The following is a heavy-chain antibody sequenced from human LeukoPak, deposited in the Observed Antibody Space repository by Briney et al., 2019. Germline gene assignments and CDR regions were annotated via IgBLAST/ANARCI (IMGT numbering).Heavy chain of an antibody. CDR2: ISYDGNDK. J-gene: IGHJ4*02. Sequence: QPGRSLRLSCAASGFTVRTNYMYWGRQAPGKGLEWVAVISYDGNDKYYADSVKGRFTISRDNSKNTLYLQINSLRAEDTAVYYCAQDHGGRRNFYYYFDYWGQGTLVIVSS. CDR3: AQDHGGRRNFYYYFDY. CDR1: GFTVRTNY. V-gene: IGHV3-30*18. D-gene: IGHD3-10*01.